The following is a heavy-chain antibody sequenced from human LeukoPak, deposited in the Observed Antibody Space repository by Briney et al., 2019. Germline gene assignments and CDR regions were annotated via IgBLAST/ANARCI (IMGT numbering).Heavy chain of an antibody. CDR1: GFTFDDYA. Sequence: GRSPRLSCAASGFTFDDYAMHWVRQAPGKGLEWVAVIWYDGSNKYYADSVKGRFTIPRDNSKNTLYLQMNSLRAEDTAVYYCAKDIRSGIEAFDIWGQGTMVTVSS. CDR2: IWYDGSNK. V-gene: IGHV3-33*06. CDR3: AKDIRSGIEAFDI. J-gene: IGHJ3*02.